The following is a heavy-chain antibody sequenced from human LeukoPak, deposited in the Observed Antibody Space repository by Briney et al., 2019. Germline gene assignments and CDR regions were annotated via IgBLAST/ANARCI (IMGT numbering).Heavy chain of an antibody. CDR3: ARGSSGSYLNYFDY. Sequence: ASVKVSCKASGYTFTNYYMHWVRQAPGQGLECMGIIDPSGGSTSYAQMFQGRVIMTRDTSTTTVYMELSSLRSEDAAVYYCARGSSGSYLNYFDYWGQGTLVTVSS. CDR2: IDPSGGST. V-gene: IGHV1-46*01. CDR1: GYTFTNYY. J-gene: IGHJ4*02. D-gene: IGHD1-26*01.